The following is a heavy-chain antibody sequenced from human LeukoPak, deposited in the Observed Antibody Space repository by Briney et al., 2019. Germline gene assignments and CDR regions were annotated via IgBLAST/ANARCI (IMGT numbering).Heavy chain of an antibody. CDR2: ISGSGGST. J-gene: IGHJ4*02. CDR1: EFTFSSYA. V-gene: IGHV3-23*01. CDR3: ARPHSGSYNYETQNDY. Sequence: PGGSLRLSCAASEFTFSSYAMSWVRQAPGKGLEWVSVISGSGGSTYYADSVKGRFTISRDNSKNTLCLQMNSLRAEDTAVYYCARPHSGSYNYETQNDYWGQGTLVTVSS. D-gene: IGHD1-26*01.